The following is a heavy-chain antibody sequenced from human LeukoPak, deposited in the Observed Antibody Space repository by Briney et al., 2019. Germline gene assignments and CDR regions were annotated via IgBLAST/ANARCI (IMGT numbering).Heavy chain of an antibody. CDR3: ARLSGGSWANTEYFPD. V-gene: IGHV5-51*01. D-gene: IGHD7-27*01. CDR2: VYPGDSHT. Sequence: GESLTISCKASGYTFTTYWIAWVRQKPGKGLEWMAIVYPGDSHTRYSPSFQGHFTIPADKTVTTAYLQWSSLEASDTAVYYCARLSGGSWANTEYFPDWGQGTLVIVSS. CDR1: GYTFTTYW. J-gene: IGHJ1*01.